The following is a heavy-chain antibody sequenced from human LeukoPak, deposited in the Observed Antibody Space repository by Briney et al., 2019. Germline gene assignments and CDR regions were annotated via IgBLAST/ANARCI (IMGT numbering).Heavy chain of an antibody. CDR2: IWDDGSNK. V-gene: IGHV3-33*01. Sequence: GGSLRLSCAASGFTFSSYGMHWVRQAPGKGLEWVAVIWDDGSNKYYADSVKGRFTISRDNSKNTLYLQMNSLRAEDTAVYYCARDLPGDYGMDVWGQGTTVTVSS. CDR3: ARDLPGDYGMDV. CDR1: GFTFSSYG. J-gene: IGHJ6*02. D-gene: IGHD3-10*01.